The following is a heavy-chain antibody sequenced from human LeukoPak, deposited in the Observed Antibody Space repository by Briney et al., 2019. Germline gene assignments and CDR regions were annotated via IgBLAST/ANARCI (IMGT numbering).Heavy chain of an antibody. D-gene: IGHD5-18*01. CDR3: ARGAVTEAMVFFDY. V-gene: IGHV1-8*03. CDR2: MNPNSGNT. Sequence: GASVKVSCKASGYTFTSYDINWVRQATGQGLEWMGWMNPNSGNTGYAQKFQGRVTITRNTSISTAYMELSSLRSEDTAVYYCARGAVTEAMVFFDYWGQGTLVTVSS. J-gene: IGHJ4*02. CDR1: GYTFTSYD.